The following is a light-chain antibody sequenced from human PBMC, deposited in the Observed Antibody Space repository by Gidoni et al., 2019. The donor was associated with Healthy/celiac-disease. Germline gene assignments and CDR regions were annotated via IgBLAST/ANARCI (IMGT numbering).Light chain of an antibody. Sequence: QSVLTQPPSASGTPGQRVTIPCSGSSSNIGSNYVYWYQQLPGTAPKLLIYSNNQRPSGVPDRFSGSKSGTSASLAISGLRSEDEADYYCAAWDDSLSGPNVVFGGGTKLTVL. CDR2: SNN. CDR1: SSNIGSNY. V-gene: IGLV1-47*02. CDR3: AAWDDSLSGPNVV. J-gene: IGLJ2*01.